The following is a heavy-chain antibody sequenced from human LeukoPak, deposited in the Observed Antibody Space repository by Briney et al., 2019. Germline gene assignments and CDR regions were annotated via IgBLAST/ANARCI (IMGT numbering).Heavy chain of an antibody. CDR2: INHSGST. V-gene: IGHV4-34*01. CDR1: SGSFSGYY. J-gene: IGHJ4*02. Sequence: SETLSLTCAVYSGSFSGYYWSWIRQPPGKGLEWIGEINHSGSTNYNPSLKSRVTISADTSKNQFSLKLSSVTAADTAVYYCARGFDSSGYADYWGQGTLVTVSS. D-gene: IGHD3-22*01. CDR3: ARGFDSSGYADY.